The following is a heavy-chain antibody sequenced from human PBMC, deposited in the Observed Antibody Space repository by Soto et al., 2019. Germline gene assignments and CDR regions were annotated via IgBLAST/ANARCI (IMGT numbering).Heavy chain of an antibody. CDR1: NDSLSSHF. J-gene: IGHJ4*02. V-gene: IGHV1-46*01. D-gene: IGHD2-15*01. CDR3: AGCSSRVSSVVSAY. Sequence: AASVKVSCKASNDSLSSHFIHWVRQAPGEGLEWMGIISPGPTSASYSKEFQGRLTLTSDMPSRTVYMHLSNLRSDDTSVYYCAGCSSRVSSVVSAYWGQGTLVTVSS. CDR2: ISPGPTSA.